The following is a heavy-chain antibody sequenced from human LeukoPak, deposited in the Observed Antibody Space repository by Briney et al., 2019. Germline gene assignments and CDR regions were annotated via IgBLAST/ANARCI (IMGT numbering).Heavy chain of an antibody. D-gene: IGHD3-3*01. Sequence: GGSLRLSCAASGFTFSSYGMHWVRQAPGKGLEWVAFIRYDESNKYYVDSVKGRFTISRDNSKNTLYLQMNSLRAEDTAVYYCAREAITIFGVVRTQTTYGHNRFDPWGQGTMVTVSS. J-gene: IGHJ5*02. CDR2: IRYDESNK. CDR3: AREAITIFGVVRTQTTYGHNRFDP. CDR1: GFTFSSYG. V-gene: IGHV3-30*02.